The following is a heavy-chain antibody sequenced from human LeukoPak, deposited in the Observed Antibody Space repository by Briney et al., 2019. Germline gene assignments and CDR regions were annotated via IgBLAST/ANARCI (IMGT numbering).Heavy chain of an antibody. CDR2: IYYSGST. Sequence: SETLSLTCTVSGGSMNSYYWSWIRQPPGKGLEWIGYIYYSGSTNYNPSLKSRVTISVDTSKNQSSLKLSSVTAADTAVYYCARDEGPYDSSGYPSPPFDYWGQGTLVTVSS. CDR1: GGSMNSYY. CDR3: ARDEGPYDSSGYPSPPFDY. J-gene: IGHJ4*02. V-gene: IGHV4-59*12. D-gene: IGHD3-22*01.